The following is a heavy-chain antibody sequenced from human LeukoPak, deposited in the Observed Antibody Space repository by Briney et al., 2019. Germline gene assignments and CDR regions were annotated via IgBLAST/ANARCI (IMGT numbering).Heavy chain of an antibody. Sequence: SVKVSCKASGGTFSSYAISWVRPAPGQGLAWMGGIIPIFGTANYAQKFQGSVTIATDESTSTAYMELSSLRSEDTAVYYCARDRVGAAAGTGWFDPWGQGTLVTVSS. CDR2: IIPIFGTA. V-gene: IGHV1-69*05. CDR1: GGTFSSYA. D-gene: IGHD6-13*01. CDR3: ARDRVGAAAGTGWFDP. J-gene: IGHJ5*02.